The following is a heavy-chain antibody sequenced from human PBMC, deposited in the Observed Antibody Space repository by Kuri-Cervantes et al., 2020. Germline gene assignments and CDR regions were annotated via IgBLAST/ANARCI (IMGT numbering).Heavy chain of an antibody. Sequence: SETLSLTCTVSGGSISSYYWSWIRQPAGKGLEWIGRIYTSGSTNYNPSLKSRVTISVDTSKNQFSLKLSSVTAADTAVYYCARRDSSKWGNWFDPWGQGTLVTVSS. CDR1: GGSISSYY. CDR3: ARRDSSKWGNWFDP. CDR2: IYTSGST. V-gene: IGHV4-4*07. D-gene: IGHD3-22*01. J-gene: IGHJ5*02.